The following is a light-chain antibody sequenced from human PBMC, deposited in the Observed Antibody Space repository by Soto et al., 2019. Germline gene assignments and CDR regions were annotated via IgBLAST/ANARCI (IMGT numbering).Light chain of an antibody. CDR1: QDISTY. V-gene: IGKV1-39*01. Sequence: DIQMTQSPSSLSASVGDRVTITCQASQDISTYLNWYQQKAGLAPKLLIYAASSLQSGVPSRFSGSGSGTDFTLTISSLQPEDFATYYCQQTYSTPPTFGQGTKVEIK. J-gene: IGKJ1*01. CDR3: QQTYSTPPT. CDR2: AAS.